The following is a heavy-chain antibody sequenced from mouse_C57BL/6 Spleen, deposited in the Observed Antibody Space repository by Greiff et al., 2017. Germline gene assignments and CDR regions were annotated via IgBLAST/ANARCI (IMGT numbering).Heavy chain of an antibody. V-gene: IGHV5-4*01. CDR1: GFTFSSYA. CDR2: ISDGGSYT. CDR3: ARDSDWQFDY. Sequence: EVKLVESGGGLVKPGGSLKLSCAASGFTFSSYAMSWVRQIPEKRLEWVATISDGGSYTYYPDNVKGRFTISRDNAKNNLYLQMSHLKSEDTAMYYCARDSDWQFDYWGQGTTLTVSS. J-gene: IGHJ2*01.